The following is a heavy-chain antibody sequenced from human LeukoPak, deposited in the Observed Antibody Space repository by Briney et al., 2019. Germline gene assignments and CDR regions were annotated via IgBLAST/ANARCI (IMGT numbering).Heavy chain of an antibody. V-gene: IGHV3-30*18. D-gene: IGHD1-7*01. Sequence: GGSLRLSCAASGFTFSSYWMSWVRQAPGKGLEWVAVISYDGSNKYYADSVKGRFTISRDNSKNTLYLQMNSLRAEDTAVYYCAKDPNNWNYSPPRGWFDPWGQGTLVTVSS. J-gene: IGHJ5*02. CDR1: GFTFSSYW. CDR3: AKDPNNWNYSPPRGWFDP. CDR2: ISYDGSNK.